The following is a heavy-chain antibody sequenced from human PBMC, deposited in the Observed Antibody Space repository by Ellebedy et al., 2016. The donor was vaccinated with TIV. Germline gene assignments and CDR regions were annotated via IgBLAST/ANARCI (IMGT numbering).Heavy chain of an antibody. Sequence: AASVKVSCKASGYTFTSYDIDWVRQATGQGLEWMGWMNPNSGNTNYAQKLQGRVTMTTDTSTSTAYMELRSLRSDDTAVYYCARQRIAVAGTSDYWGQGTLVTVSS. CDR3: ARQRIAVAGTSDY. CDR2: MNPNSGNT. D-gene: IGHD6-19*01. CDR1: GYTFTSYD. J-gene: IGHJ4*02. V-gene: IGHV1-18*01.